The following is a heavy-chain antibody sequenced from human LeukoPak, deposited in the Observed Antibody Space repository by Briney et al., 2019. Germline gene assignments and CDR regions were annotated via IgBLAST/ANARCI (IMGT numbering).Heavy chain of an antibody. Sequence: SQTLSLTCAISGDSVSSNSVTWNWIRQSPSRGLEWLGRTYYRSTWYNDYAVSVRGRITVNPDTSKNQFSLHLNSVTPEDTAVYYFARRLTQYDCFDPWGQGILVTVSS. V-gene: IGHV6-1*01. CDR1: GDSVSSNSVT. CDR2: TYYRSTWYN. J-gene: IGHJ5*02. CDR3: ARRLTQYDCFDP. D-gene: IGHD2-2*01.